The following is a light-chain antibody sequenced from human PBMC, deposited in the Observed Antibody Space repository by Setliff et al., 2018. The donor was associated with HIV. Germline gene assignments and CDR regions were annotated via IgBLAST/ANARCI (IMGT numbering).Light chain of an antibody. V-gene: IGLV2-23*02. J-gene: IGLJ1*01. CDR3: CSYAGSQTFL. CDR2: EVT. Sequence: QSVLTQPASVSGSPGQSITISCTGTSSDVGSFSLVSWYQQEPGKAPKLIIYEVTKRPSGVPDRFSASKSGNTASLTISGLQAEDEADYYCCSYAGSQTFLFGTGTKVTVL. CDR1: SSDVGSFSL.